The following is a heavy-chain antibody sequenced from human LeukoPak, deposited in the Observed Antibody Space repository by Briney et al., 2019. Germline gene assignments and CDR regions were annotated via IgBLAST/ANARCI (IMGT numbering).Heavy chain of an antibody. CDR2: IYSGGST. CDR3: ARVSPEVTLDY. Sequence: GGSLRLSCAASGFTVSSNYMSWVRQAPGKGLEWVSVIYSGGSTYYSDSVKGRFTISRDNSKNTLYLQMNSLRAEDAAVYYCARVSPEVTLDYWGQGTLVTVSS. J-gene: IGHJ4*02. CDR1: GFTVSSNY. D-gene: IGHD2-21*02. V-gene: IGHV3-53*01.